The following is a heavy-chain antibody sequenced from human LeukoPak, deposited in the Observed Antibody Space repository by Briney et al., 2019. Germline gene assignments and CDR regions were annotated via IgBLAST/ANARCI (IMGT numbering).Heavy chain of an antibody. CDR2: IYYSGST. J-gene: IGHJ4*02. V-gene: IGHV4-61*08. CDR1: GGSVSSGGYY. CDR3: ARVPVPYYYDIFDY. Sequence: SETLSLTCTVSGGSVSSGGYYWSWIRQPPGKGLEWIGYIYYSGSTNYNPSLKSRVTISVDTSKNQFSLKLSSVTAADTAVYYCARVPVPYYYDIFDYWGQGTLVTVSS. D-gene: IGHD3-22*01.